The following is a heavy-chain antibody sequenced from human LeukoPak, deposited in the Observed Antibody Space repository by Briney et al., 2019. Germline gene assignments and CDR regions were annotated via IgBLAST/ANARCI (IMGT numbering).Heavy chain of an antibody. CDR3: ARHMSNYGSGSYYNPGGESGFEY. V-gene: IGHV4-4*02. J-gene: IGHJ4*02. Sequence: SGTLSLTCAVSGGSITSGNWWSWVRQPPGKGLEWIGEIYHSGSTNYNPSLKSRVTISVDTSKNQFSLKLSSVTAADTDVYYCARHMSNYGSGSYYNPGGESGFEYWGQGALVTVSS. D-gene: IGHD3-10*01. CDR2: IYHSGST. CDR1: GGSITSGNW.